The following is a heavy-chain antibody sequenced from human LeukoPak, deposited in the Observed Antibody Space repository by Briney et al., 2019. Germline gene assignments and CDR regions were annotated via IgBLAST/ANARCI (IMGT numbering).Heavy chain of an antibody. D-gene: IGHD2-2*01. V-gene: IGHV4-34*01. J-gene: IGHJ5*02. CDR3: ARAREALGYCSSTSCQNWFDP. CDR2: INHSGST. CDR1: GGSFSGYY. Sequence: PSETLSLTCAVYGGSFSGYYWSWIRQPPGKGLEWIGEINHSGSTNYNPSLKSRVTISVDTSKNQFSLKLSSVTAADTAVYYCARAREALGYCSSTSCQNWFDPWGQGTLVTVSS.